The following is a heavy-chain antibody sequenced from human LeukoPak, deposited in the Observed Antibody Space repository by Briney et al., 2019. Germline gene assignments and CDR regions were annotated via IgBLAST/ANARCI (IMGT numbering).Heavy chain of an antibody. Sequence: GGSLRLSCAASGFTFSSYSMNWVRQAPGKGLEWVAVISYDGSNKYYADSVKGRFTISRDNSKNTLYLQMNSLRAEDTAVYYCARDPYISPYYDFWSGYPDYWGQGTLVTVSS. CDR3: ARDPYISPYYDFWSGYPDY. CDR1: GFTFSSYS. V-gene: IGHV3-30*03. CDR2: ISYDGSNK. D-gene: IGHD3-3*01. J-gene: IGHJ4*02.